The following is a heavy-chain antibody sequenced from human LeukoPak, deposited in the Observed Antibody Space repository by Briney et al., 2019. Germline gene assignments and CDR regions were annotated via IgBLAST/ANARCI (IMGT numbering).Heavy chain of an antibody. D-gene: IGHD3-10*01. CDR3: ARENNFGSGMDV. CDR2: IYSGGST. J-gene: IGHJ6*02. CDR1: GFTVSSKS. Sequence: PGGSLRLSCAASGFTVSSKSMNWVRQAPGKGLQWVSVIYSGGSTYYADSVKGRFTISRDNSKNTLYPQMNSLRAEDTAVYYCARENNFGSGMDVWGQGTTVTVSS. V-gene: IGHV3-53*01.